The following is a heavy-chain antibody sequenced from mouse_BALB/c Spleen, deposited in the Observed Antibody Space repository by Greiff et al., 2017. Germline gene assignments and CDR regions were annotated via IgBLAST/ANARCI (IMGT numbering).Heavy chain of an antibody. CDR3: ASSYDGYAMDY. Sequence: EVQGVESGGGLVQPGGSRTLSCAASGFTFSSFGMHWVRQAPEKGLEWVAYISSGSSTIYYADTVKGRCTISRDNPKNTLFLQMTSLRSEDTAMYYCASSYDGYAMDYWGKGTSVTASS. CDR2: ISSGSSTI. CDR1: GFTFSSFG. D-gene: IGHD2-3*01. V-gene: IGHV5-17*02. J-gene: IGHJ4*01.